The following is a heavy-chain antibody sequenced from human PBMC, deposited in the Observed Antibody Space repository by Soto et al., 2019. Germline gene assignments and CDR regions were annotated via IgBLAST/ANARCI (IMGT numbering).Heavy chain of an antibody. CDR3: ARDAGYSSSWYGHDYYYYMDV. D-gene: IGHD6-13*01. CDR2: IYYSGST. Sequence: SETLSLTCTVSGGSISSYYCSWIRQPPGKGLEWIGYIYYSGSTNYNPSLKSRVTISVDTSKNQFSLKLSSVTAADTAVYYCARDAGYSSSWYGHDYYYYMDVWGKETTVTVSS. V-gene: IGHV4-59*01. CDR1: GGSISSYY. J-gene: IGHJ6*03.